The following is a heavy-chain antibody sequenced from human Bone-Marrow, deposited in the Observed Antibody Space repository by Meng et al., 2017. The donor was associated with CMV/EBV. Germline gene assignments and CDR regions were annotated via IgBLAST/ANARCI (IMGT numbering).Heavy chain of an antibody. CDR1: GGTFSSYA. CDR2: IIPIFGTA. Sequence: SVKVSCKASGGTFSSYAISWVRQAPGQGLEWMGGIIPIFGTANYAQKFQGRVTITTDESTSTAYMELSSLRSEDTAVYYCAREEVVPAPKRWFDSWGQGTLVTVSS. D-gene: IGHD2-2*01. V-gene: IGHV1-69*05. CDR3: AREEVVPAPKRWFDS. J-gene: IGHJ5*01.